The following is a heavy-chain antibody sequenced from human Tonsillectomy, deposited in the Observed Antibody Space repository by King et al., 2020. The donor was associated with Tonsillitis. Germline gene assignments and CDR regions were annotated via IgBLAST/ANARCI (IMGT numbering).Heavy chain of an antibody. CDR2: ISPSGDSP. Sequence: VQLVESGAEVKKPGASVKVSCKASGYTFTSYYMHWVRQAPGQGLEWMGIISPSGDSPFYAQKFQGRVTLTRDTSTSTVYMELSSLRSEDTAVYYCARGQTSGSSFDYWGQGTLVTVFS. CDR3: ARGQTSGSSFDY. J-gene: IGHJ4*02. D-gene: IGHD1-26*01. CDR1: GYTFTSYY. V-gene: IGHV1-46*01.